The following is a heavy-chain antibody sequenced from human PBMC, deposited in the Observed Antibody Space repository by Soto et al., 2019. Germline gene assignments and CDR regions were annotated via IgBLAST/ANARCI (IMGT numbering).Heavy chain of an antibody. CDR1: GFTFSSYG. J-gene: IGHJ4*02. CDR3: ASDYCSGGSCSDGLDY. V-gene: IGHV3-33*01. D-gene: IGHD2-15*01. Sequence: QVQLVESGGGVVQPGRSLRLSCAASGFTFSSYGMHWVRQAPGKGLEWVAVIWYDGSNKYYADSVKGRFTISRDNSKNTLYLQMNSLRAEDTAVYYCASDYCSGGSCSDGLDYWGQGTLVTVSS. CDR2: IWYDGSNK.